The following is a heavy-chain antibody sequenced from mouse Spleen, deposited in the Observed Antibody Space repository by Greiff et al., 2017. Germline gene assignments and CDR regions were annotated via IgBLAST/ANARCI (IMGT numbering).Heavy chain of an antibody. Sequence: EVKVVESGPELVKPGASVKMSCKASGYTFTDYNMHWVKQSHGKSLEWIGYINPNNGGTSYNQKFKGKATLTVNKSSSTAYMELRSLTSEDSAVYYCANDGYPYYFDYWGQGTTLTVSS. V-gene: IGHV1-22*01. D-gene: IGHD2-3*01. CDR1: GYTFTDYN. J-gene: IGHJ2*01. CDR3: ANDGYPYYFDY. CDR2: INPNNGGT.